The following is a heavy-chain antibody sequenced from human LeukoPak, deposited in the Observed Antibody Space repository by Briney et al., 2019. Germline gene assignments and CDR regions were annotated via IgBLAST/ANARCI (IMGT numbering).Heavy chain of an antibody. J-gene: IGHJ4*02. CDR3: ARDLVCTMNCKDS. CDR2: IIPNLGMA. V-gene: IGHV1-69*04. D-gene: IGHD2-2*01. Sequence: ASVTVSCKASGGTFSNDAISWVRQAPGQGLEWMGRIIPNLGMALYAQKFKGRVTITADKSPSTAYMELSSLTSEDTAVYFCARDLVCTMNCKDSWGQGTLVTVS. CDR1: GGTFSNDA.